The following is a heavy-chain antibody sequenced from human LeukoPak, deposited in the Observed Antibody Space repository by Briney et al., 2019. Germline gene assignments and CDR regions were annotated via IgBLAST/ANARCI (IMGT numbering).Heavy chain of an antibody. V-gene: IGHV3-53*01. D-gene: IGHD6-19*01. CDR1: GFTVSSNY. CDR3: AKRRLAVAGKSFDY. J-gene: IGHJ4*02. CDR2: IYSGGST. Sequence: GGSLRLSCAASGFTVSSNYMSWVRQAPGKGLEWVSVIYSGGSTYYADSVKGRFTISRDNSKNTLYLQMNSLRAEDTAVYYCAKRRLAVAGKSFDYWGQGTLVTVSS.